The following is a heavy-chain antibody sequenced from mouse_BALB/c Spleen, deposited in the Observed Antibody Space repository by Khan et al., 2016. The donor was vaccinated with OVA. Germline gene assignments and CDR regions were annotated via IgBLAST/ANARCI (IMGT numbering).Heavy chain of an antibody. CDR1: GYIFTSYW. V-gene: IGHV1-76*01. J-gene: IGHJ2*01. Sequence: QVQLKQSGAELVRPGTSVKLSCKTSGYIFTSYWIHWVKQRSGQGLVWIARIYPGTDNTYYSEKFKDKATLTADKSSSTAYLQLSSLKSEDSAVFFCAREEALYYFDYWGQGTTLTVSS. CDR3: AREEALYYFDY. CDR2: IYPGTDNT. D-gene: IGHD3-2*02.